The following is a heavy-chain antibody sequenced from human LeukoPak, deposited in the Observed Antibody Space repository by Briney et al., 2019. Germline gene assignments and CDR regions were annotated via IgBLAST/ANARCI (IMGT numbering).Heavy chain of an antibody. CDR2: FYPGDSDT. D-gene: IGHD5-18*01. CDR3: ARTVLAVDTAMAIDY. V-gene: IGHV5-51*01. Sequence: GGSLEISCKGSGSSFTSYWIGWGRQLPGKGLEWMGIFYPGDSDTRYSPSFQGQVTISADKSISTAYLQWSSLKASDTAMYYCARTVLAVDTAMAIDYWGQGTLVTVSS. J-gene: IGHJ4*02. CDR1: GSSFTSYW.